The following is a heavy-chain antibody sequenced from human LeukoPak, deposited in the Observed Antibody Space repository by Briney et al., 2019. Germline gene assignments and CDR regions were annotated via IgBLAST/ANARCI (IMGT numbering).Heavy chain of an antibody. J-gene: IGHJ4*02. Sequence: KPGGSLRLSCAVSGFTFTDTYMTWIRQAPGKGLESLSYISPSGTDISYADSVKGRFTISRDNAKSTVHLQMNSLRADDTGVYYCVRDLGYDRSGIWQKYFDSWGQGTLVTVSS. D-gene: IGHD3-22*01. CDR3: VRDLGYDRSGIWQKYFDS. CDR2: ISPSGTDI. CDR1: GFTFTDTY. V-gene: IGHV3-11*04.